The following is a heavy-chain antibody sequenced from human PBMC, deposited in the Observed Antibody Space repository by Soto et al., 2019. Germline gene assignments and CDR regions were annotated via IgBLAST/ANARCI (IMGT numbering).Heavy chain of an antibody. CDR3: AKTDRFHAQSSGWANIFDS. D-gene: IGHD6-19*01. CDR2: ITSAGST. Sequence: EVQLLESGGDLAQPGGSLRLICAASGFTFSNYAMTWVRQSPGKGLEWVSTITSAGSTFYGDTMKGRFTIYRDNSKSTLYLQMNSLGAEDTAVYYCAKTDRFHAQSSGWANIFDSWGQVTLVSVSS. CDR1: GFTFSNYA. J-gene: IGHJ4*02. V-gene: IGHV3-23*01.